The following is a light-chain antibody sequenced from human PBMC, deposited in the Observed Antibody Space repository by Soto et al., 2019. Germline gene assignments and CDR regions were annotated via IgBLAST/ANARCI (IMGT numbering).Light chain of an antibody. V-gene: IGKV1-39*01. CDR2: AAS. J-gene: IGKJ1*01. CDR3: QQSYTTPRT. Sequence: DIEMTQSPSSLSASVGDRVTITCRASQNISSYLNWYQQKPGNGPNLLIYAASTLQSGVPSRFSAYGSETDFTLTISNLQAEDFATYYCQQSYTTPRTFGQGTKVEVK. CDR1: QNISSY.